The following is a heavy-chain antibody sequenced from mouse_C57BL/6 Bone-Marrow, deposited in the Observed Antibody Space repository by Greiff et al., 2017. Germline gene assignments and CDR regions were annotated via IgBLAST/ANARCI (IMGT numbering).Heavy chain of an antibody. J-gene: IGHJ2*01. CDR1: GYTFTSYG. CDR3: ARRALYYGSSYYFDY. CDR2: IYPRSGNT. V-gene: IGHV1-81*01. D-gene: IGHD1-1*01. Sequence: VKLQQSGAELARPGASVKLSCKASGYTFTSYGISWVKQRTGQGLEWIGEIYPRSGNTYYNEKFKGKAILTADKSSSTAYMELRSLTSEDSAVYFCARRALYYGSSYYFDYWGQGTTLTVSS.